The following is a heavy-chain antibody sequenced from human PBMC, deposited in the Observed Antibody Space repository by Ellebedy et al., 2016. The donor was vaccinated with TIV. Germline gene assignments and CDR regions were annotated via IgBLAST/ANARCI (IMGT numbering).Heavy chain of an antibody. CDR3: ARLAGYARGY. CDR2: IDPRSGGT. CDR1: GYTLTDDY. D-gene: IGHD3-16*01. J-gene: IGHJ4*02. V-gene: IGHV1-2*02. Sequence: ASVKVSCNASGYTLTDDYVHWVRQPPGQGLVWMGSIDPRSGGTEYEQKFRGRVTMTSDSFLNTGYMQLTRLGTADTAVYYCARLAGYARGYWGQGTLVTVSS.